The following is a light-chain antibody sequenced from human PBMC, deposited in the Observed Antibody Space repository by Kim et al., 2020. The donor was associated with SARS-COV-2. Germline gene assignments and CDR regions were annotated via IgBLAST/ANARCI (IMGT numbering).Light chain of an antibody. V-gene: IGKV3-15*01. Sequence: SPGERATLSGRASQSVSSNLSWYQQKPGQAPRLLSYGASTRATGIPARCSCSGSGTEFTLTISSLQSEDFAVYYCQQYNNWPPLTFGGGTKVDIK. CDR3: QQYNNWPPLT. J-gene: IGKJ4*01. CDR1: QSVSSN. CDR2: GAS.